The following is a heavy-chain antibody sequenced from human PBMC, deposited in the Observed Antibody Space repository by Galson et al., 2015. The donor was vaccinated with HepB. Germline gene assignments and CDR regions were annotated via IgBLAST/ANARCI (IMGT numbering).Heavy chain of an antibody. CDR3: AIYNSDSSYHYFDY. V-gene: IGHV4-28*01. CDR1: GYSISNSNW. J-gene: IGHJ4*02. Sequence: SETLSLTCAVSGYSISNSNWWGWIRQPPGKGLEWIGYIHYSGRTYYNPSLKSRVTMSVDTSKNEFSLKLSSVTAVDTAVYYCAIYNSDSSYHYFDYWGQGTLVTVSS. D-gene: IGHD3-22*01. CDR2: IHYSGRT.